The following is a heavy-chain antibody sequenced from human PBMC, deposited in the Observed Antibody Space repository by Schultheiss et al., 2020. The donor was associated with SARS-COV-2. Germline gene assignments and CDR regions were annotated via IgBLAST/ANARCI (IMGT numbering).Heavy chain of an antibody. CDR3: AREGYYGSGSLALGNAFDI. J-gene: IGHJ3*02. D-gene: IGHD3-10*01. CDR2: IYYSGST. Sequence: SETLSLTCAVSGDSISSSGYYWGWIRQPPGKGLEWIGYIYYSGSTNYNPSLKSRVTISVDTSKNQFSLKLSSVTAADTAVYYCAREGYYGSGSLALGNAFDIWGQGTMVTVSS. CDR1: GDSISSSGYY. V-gene: IGHV4-31*11.